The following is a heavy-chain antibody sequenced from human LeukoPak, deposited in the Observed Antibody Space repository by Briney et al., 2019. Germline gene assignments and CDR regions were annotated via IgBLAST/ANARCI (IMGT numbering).Heavy chain of an antibody. Sequence: GGSLRLSCAASGFTFTSYSMNWVRQAPGKGLEWVSTISGSGGSTYYADSVKGRFTISRDNSKNTLYLQMNSLRAEDTAVYYCAKDGPYSGYDLFDYWGQGTLVTVSS. V-gene: IGHV3-23*01. CDR2: ISGSGGST. CDR3: AKDGPYSGYDLFDY. CDR1: GFTFTSYS. J-gene: IGHJ4*02. D-gene: IGHD5-12*01.